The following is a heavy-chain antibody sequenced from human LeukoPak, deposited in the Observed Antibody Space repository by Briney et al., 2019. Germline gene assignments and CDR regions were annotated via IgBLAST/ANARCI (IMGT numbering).Heavy chain of an antibody. CDR1: GFTFSSYS. CDR3: ATSPPPLYRYGDYVFYFDY. J-gene: IGHJ4*02. D-gene: IGHD4-17*01. CDR2: ISSSSSYI. V-gene: IGHV3-21*01. Sequence: PGGSLRISCAASGFTFSSYSMNWVRQAPGKGLEWVSSISSSSSYIYYADSVKGRFTISRDNAKNSLYLQMNSLRAEDTAVYYCATSPPPLYRYGDYVFYFDYRGQGTLVTVSS.